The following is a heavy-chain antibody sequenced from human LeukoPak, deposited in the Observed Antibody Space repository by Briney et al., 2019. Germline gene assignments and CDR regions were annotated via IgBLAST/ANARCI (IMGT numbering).Heavy chain of an antibody. CDR2: INSDGSST. J-gene: IGHJ3*02. Sequence: GGSVRLSCAASGFTFSSYCMHWVRHAPGKGLVWVSRINSDGSSTSYADSVKGRFTISRDNAKNTLHLQMNSLRAEDTAVYYCARVKAFYDFWSPSAFDIWGQGTMVTVSS. CDR1: GFTFSSYC. D-gene: IGHD3-3*01. CDR3: ARVKAFYDFWSPSAFDI. V-gene: IGHV3-74*01.